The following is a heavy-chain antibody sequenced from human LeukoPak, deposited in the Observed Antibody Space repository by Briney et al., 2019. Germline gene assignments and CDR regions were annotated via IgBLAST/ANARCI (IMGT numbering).Heavy chain of an antibody. J-gene: IGHJ4*02. CDR2: ISYDVSDK. CDR1: GFTFTSYG. D-gene: IGHD1-20*01. CDR3: AKDRGSGYNWNDVLDY. V-gene: IGHV3-30*18. Sequence: GGSLRLSCAASGFTFTSYGMHWVRQAPGKGLEWVAVISYDVSDKYYVDSVKGRFTISRDTSKNTLYLQMNGLRAEDTAVYYCAKDRGSGYNWNDVLDYWGQGTLVTVSS.